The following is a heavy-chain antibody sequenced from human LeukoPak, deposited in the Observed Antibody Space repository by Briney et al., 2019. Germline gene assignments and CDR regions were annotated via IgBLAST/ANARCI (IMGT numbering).Heavy chain of an antibody. D-gene: IGHD1-26*01. CDR1: GYHFISYG. CDR2: ISGYNGNT. V-gene: IGHV1-18*01. J-gene: IGHJ4*02. Sequence: ASVKVSCKTSGYHFISYGIIWVRQAPGQGLEWMGYISGYNGNTNYAQKVQDRVAIITDTSTNTAYLELRSLKSDDTAVYYCARDRGYSGSYLYGYWGQGTLVTVSS. CDR3: ARDRGYSGSYLYGY.